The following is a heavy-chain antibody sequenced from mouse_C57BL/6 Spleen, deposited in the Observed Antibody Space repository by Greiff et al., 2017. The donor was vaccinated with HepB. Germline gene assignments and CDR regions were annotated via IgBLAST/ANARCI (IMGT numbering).Heavy chain of an antibody. D-gene: IGHD2-2*01. CDR1: GYTFTSYW. CDR3: ATSTMVTTGWFAY. J-gene: IGHJ3*01. CDR2: IHPNSGST. Sequence: QVQLQQPGAELVKPGASVKLSCKASGYTFTSYWMHWVKQRPGQGLEWIGMIHPNSGSTNYNEKFKSKATLTVDKSSSTAYMQLSSLTSEDSAVYYCATSTMVTTGWFAYWGQGTLVTVSA. V-gene: IGHV1-64*01.